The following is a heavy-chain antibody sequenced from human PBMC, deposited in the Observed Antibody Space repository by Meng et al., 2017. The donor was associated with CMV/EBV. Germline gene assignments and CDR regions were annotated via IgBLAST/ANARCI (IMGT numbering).Heavy chain of an antibody. J-gene: IGHJ4*02. CDR2: IYYSGST. CDR1: GGSFSSSSYY. Sequence: SETLSLTCTVSGGSFSSSSYYWGWIRQPPGKGLEWIGSIYYSGSTYYNPSHKSRGTISVDTSKNQFSLKLSSVTAADTAVYYCARDPNGDYVGGDYWGQGTLVTVSS. D-gene: IGHD4-17*01. CDR3: ARDPNGDYVGGDY. V-gene: IGHV4-39*07.